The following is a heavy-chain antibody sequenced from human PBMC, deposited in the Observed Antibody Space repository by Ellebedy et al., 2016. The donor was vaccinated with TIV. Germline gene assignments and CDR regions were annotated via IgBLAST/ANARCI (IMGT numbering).Heavy chain of an antibody. V-gene: IGHV3-48*02. CDR3: ARDTLVGNTDSYFDY. Sequence: PGGSLRLSYAASGFTFGGHSMNWVRQAPGKGLEWISAVSSRSSAIFYADSVKGRFSISRDNARNSLYLQMNTLRDEDTAVYYCARDTLVGNTDSYFDYWGQGTLVTVSS. CDR1: GFTFGGHS. CDR2: VSSRSSAI. J-gene: IGHJ4*02. D-gene: IGHD1-26*01.